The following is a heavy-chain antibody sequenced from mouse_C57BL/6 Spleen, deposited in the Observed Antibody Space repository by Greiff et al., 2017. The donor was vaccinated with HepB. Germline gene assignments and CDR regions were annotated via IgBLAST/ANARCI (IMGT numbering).Heavy chain of an antibody. CDR2: ISSGGDYI. Sequence: EVMLVESGEGLVKPGGSLKLSCAASGFTFSSYAMSWVRQTPEKRLEWVAYISSGGDYIYYADTVKGRFTISRDNARNTLYLQMSSLKSEDTAMYYCTREEPYYYGSSYIDYWGQGTTLTVSS. V-gene: IGHV5-9-1*02. J-gene: IGHJ2*01. CDR1: GFTFSSYA. D-gene: IGHD1-1*01. CDR3: TREEPYYYGSSYIDY.